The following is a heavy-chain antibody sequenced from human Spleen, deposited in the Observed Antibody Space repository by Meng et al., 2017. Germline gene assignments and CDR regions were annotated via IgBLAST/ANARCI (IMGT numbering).Heavy chain of an antibody. Sequence: GESLKISCVASGITFRNLWMTWVRQAPGKGLEWVGRIKSKVNGGTTDFDAPVKGRFTISRDDPENTLYLQMNRLKTEDTAVYYCTTDLPFTEGGVRKTWGQGTLVTVSS. J-gene: IGHJ5*02. CDR1: GITFRNLW. V-gene: IGHV3-15*01. CDR2: IKSKVNGGTT. D-gene: IGHD3-16*01. CDR3: TTDLPFTEGGVRKT.